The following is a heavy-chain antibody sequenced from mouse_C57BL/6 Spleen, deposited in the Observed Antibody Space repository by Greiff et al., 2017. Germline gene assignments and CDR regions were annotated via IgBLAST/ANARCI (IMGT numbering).Heavy chain of an antibody. D-gene: IGHD1-1*02. CDR2: INPSSGYT. J-gene: IGHJ2*01. CDR3: ARGGPLDY. CDR1: GYTFTSYT. V-gene: IGHV1-4*01. Sequence: VKLMESGAELARPGASVKMSCKASGYTFTSYTMHWVKQRPGQGLEWIGYINPSSGYTKYNQKFKDKATLTADKSSSTAYMQLSSLTSEDSAVYYCARGGPLDYWGQGTTLTVSS.